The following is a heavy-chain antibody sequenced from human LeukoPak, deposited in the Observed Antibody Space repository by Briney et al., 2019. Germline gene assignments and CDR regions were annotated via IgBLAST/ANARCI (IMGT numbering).Heavy chain of an antibody. CDR1: GGSISSYY. J-gene: IGHJ4*02. Sequence: PSETLSLTCTVSGGSISSYYWSWIRQPPGKGLEWIGYIYHSGSTNYNPSLKSRVTISVDTSKNQFSLKLSSVTAADTAVYYCARLFGDFWSGYYFDYWGQGTLVTVSS. D-gene: IGHD3-3*01. V-gene: IGHV4-59*01. CDR3: ARLFGDFWSGYYFDY. CDR2: IYHSGST.